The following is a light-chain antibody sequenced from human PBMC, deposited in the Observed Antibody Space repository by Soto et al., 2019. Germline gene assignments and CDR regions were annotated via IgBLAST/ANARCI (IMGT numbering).Light chain of an antibody. CDR1: SSNIGSNT. Sequence: QSVLTQPPSASGTPGQRVTISCSGSSSNIGSNTANWYQQLPGTAPNLLIYSDNQRPSGVPDRFSGSKSGTSASLAISGLQSEDEADYYCAAWDDSLNGHVVFGGGTKLTVL. CDR3: AAWDDSLNGHVV. V-gene: IGLV1-44*01. J-gene: IGLJ2*01. CDR2: SDN.